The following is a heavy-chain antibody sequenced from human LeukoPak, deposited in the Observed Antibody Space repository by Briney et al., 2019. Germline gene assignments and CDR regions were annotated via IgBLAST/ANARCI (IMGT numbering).Heavy chain of an antibody. CDR3: AREAAGNEMGS. J-gene: IGHJ4*02. CDR2: INSDGSST. CDR1: GFTFSSYW. Sequence: GGSLRLSCAASGFTFSSYWMHWVRQAPGKGLVWVSRINSDGSSTSYADSVKGRLTISRDNAKNTLYLQMNSLRVEDTAVYYCAREAAGNEMGSWGQGTLVTVSS. V-gene: IGHV3-74*01. D-gene: IGHD3-10*01.